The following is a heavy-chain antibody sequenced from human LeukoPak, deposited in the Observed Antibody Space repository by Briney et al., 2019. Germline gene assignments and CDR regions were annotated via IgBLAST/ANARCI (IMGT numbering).Heavy chain of an antibody. CDR3: ARGPVRDDGLTGISYYFGLDV. CDR1: AGCFTEYF. J-gene: IGHJ6*02. CDR2: IHHRAGA. D-gene: IGHD2-21*02. Sequence: SETVPLTCGGEAGCFTEYFWGVIGHLPGKGLEWIGEIHHRAGANYNPSLWGRVTISADTSKNQFSLHLTSVTAADTATFYCARGPVRDDGLTGISYYFGLDVWGHGTTVTVFS. V-gene: IGHV4-34*01.